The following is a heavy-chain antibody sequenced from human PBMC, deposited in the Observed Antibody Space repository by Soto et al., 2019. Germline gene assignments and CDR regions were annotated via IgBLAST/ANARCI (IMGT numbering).Heavy chain of an antibody. CDR3: ARVMAAMQNWLDP. CDR1: GGSISSIDYF. V-gene: IGHV4-30-4*01. D-gene: IGHD2-2*01. J-gene: IGHJ5*02. CDR2: IYHTGTT. Sequence: SETLSLTCSVSGGSISSIDYFWGWIRQPPGKGLEWIGFIYHTGTTYYNPSLRSRVTISIDTSKSQFSMKLNSVTAADTAVYYCARVMAAMQNWLDPWGQGTLVTVS.